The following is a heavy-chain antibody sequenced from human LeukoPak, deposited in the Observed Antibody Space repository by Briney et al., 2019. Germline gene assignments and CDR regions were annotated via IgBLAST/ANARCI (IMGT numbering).Heavy chain of an antibody. Sequence: GSLRLSCAASGFTFSSYAMNWVRQAPAKGLEWVSSISGSNNYIYYADSVKGRFTISRDNAKNSLYLQMNSLRAEDTAVYYCARDLGSSWSTLRDYFDYWGQGTLVTVSS. CDR1: GFTFSSYA. V-gene: IGHV3-21*01. CDR2: ISGSNNYI. D-gene: IGHD6-13*01. J-gene: IGHJ4*02. CDR3: ARDLGSSWSTLRDYFDY.